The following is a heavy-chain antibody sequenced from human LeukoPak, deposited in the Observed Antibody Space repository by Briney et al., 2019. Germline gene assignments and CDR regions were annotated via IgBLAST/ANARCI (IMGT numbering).Heavy chain of an antibody. CDR2: ISSSSSTI. J-gene: IGHJ4*02. D-gene: IGHD1-1*01. CDR3: ARGGYGPDY. CDR1: GFTFSSYS. V-gene: IGHV3-48*01. Sequence: RGSLRLSCAASGFTFSSYSMNWVRQAPGKGLGWGSYISSSSSTIYYADSVKGRFTISRDNAKNSLYLQMNSLRAEDTAVYYCARGGYGPDYWGQGTLVTVSS.